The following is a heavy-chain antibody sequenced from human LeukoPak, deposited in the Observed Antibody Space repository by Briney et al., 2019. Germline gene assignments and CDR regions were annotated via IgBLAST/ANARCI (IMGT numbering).Heavy chain of an antibody. V-gene: IGHV3-23*01. CDR2: ISSSGSGGNT. CDR1: GVTLSSYA. CDR3: AKEQGGYSYGPTEDY. D-gene: IGHD5-18*01. Sequence: GGSLRLSCAASGVTLSSYAMSWARQAPGKGLEWVSGISSSGSGGNTYYADSVKGRFTISRDNSKNTLYLQMNSLRAEDTAVYYCAKEQGGYSYGPTEDYWGQGTLVTVSS. J-gene: IGHJ4*02.